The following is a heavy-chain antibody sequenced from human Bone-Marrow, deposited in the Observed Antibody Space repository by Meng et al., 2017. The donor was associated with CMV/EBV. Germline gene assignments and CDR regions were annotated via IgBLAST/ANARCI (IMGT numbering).Heavy chain of an antibody. CDR1: GFTVSSNY. D-gene: IGHD5-18*01. Sequence: GESLKISCAASGFTVSSNYMSWVRQAPGKGLEWVSYISSSSTTIYYADSVRGRFTISRDNAKNSLYLQVNSLRAEDTAVYYCARGGLLEGYSFAKYFFEYWGQGPLVTVSS. CDR2: ISSSSTTI. V-gene: IGHV3-48*04. J-gene: IGHJ4*02. CDR3: ARGGLLEGYSFAKYFFEY.